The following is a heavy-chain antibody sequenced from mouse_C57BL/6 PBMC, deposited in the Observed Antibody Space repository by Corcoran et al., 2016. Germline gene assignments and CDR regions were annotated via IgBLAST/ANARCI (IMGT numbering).Heavy chain of an antibody. CDR1: GYTFTTYG. V-gene: IGHV9-3*01. J-gene: IGHJ2*01. Sequence: QIQLVQSGPELKKPGETVKISCKASGYTFTTYGMSWVKQAPGKGLKWMGWINTYSGVPTYADDFKGRFAFSLETSASTAYLQINNLKNDDTATYFCARKGGTGYYFDYWGQGTTLTVSS. CDR2: INTYSGVP. D-gene: IGHD4-1*01. CDR3: ARKGGTGYYFDY.